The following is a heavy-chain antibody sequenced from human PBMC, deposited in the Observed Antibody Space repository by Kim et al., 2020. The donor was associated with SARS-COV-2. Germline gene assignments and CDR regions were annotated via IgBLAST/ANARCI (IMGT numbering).Heavy chain of an antibody. V-gene: IGHV1-2*06. CDR1: GYTFSAYN. CDR3: AREGTVAGTSLGWFDP. Sequence: ASVKVSCKPSGYTFSAYNIHWVREAPGQGLEWMGRINPNSGATNYAQMFQDRVTMTRDKSMNTVYMELSGLTSDDTALYYCAREGTVAGTSLGWFDPWGQGTLVTVSS. CDR2: INPNSGAT. J-gene: IGHJ5*02. D-gene: IGHD6-19*01.